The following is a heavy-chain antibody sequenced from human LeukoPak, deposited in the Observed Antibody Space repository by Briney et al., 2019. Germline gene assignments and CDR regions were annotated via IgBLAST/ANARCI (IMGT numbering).Heavy chain of an antibody. Sequence: ASVKVSCKASGYTFTSYGISWVRQAPGQGLEWMGWISAYNGNTNYAQKLQGRVTMTTDTSTSTAYMELRSLRSDDTAVYYCAIIALAGTRSDYWGQGTLVTVSS. CDR2: ISAYNGNT. CDR3: AIIALAGTRSDY. D-gene: IGHD6-19*01. J-gene: IGHJ4*02. CDR1: GYTFTSYG. V-gene: IGHV1-18*01.